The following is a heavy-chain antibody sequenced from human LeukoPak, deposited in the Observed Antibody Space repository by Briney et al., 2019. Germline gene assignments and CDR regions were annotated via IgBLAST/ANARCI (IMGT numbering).Heavy chain of an antibody. D-gene: IGHD3-10*01. CDR1: GGSISSSSYY. CDR3: ARHGLSSGSYDY. V-gene: IGHV4-39*01. CDR2: IYYSGST. Sequence: SGTLSLTCTVSGGSISSSSYYWGWIRQPPGKGLEWIGSIYYSGSTYYNPSLKSRVTISVDTSKNQFSLKLSSVTAADTAVYYCARHGLSSGSYDYWGQGTLVTVSS. J-gene: IGHJ4*02.